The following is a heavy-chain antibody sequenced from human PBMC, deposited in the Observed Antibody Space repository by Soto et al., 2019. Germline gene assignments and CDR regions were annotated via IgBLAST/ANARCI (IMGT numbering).Heavy chain of an antibody. Sequence: PGGSLRLSCAVSGFTFSNYGIHWVRQAPGKGLEWVAVISYDGSNKYYADSVQGRFTISRDNSKSTLYLQMNSLRGEDTAVYYCAKGGRATVEHPGEYWGHGTLVTVPS. V-gene: IGHV3-30*18. D-gene: IGHD4-4*01. J-gene: IGHJ4*01. CDR2: ISYDGSNK. CDR1: GFTFSNYG. CDR3: AKGGRATVEHPGEY.